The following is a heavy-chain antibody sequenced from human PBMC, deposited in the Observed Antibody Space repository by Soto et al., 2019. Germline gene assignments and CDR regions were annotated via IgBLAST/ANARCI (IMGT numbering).Heavy chain of an antibody. CDR2: IYNSEST. J-gene: IGHJ5*02. D-gene: IGHD4-17*01. V-gene: IGHV4-31*11. Sequence: QVQLQESGPGLVKPSQTLSLTCAVSGGSISSTGYYWSWIRQHPGKGLEWIGYIYNSESTYNPSLKSRVTISVDTSKNQFSLKLSSVTAADTAMYYCAREPYGDYGSWFDPWGQGTLVTVSS. CDR1: GGSISSTGYY. CDR3: AREPYGDYGSWFDP.